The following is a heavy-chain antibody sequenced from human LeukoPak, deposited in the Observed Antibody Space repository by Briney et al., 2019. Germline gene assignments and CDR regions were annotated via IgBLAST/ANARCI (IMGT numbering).Heavy chain of an antibody. CDR3: ARDRGGRGFTYGQPLDY. V-gene: IGHV3-11*01. J-gene: IGHJ4*02. CDR2: VSGSGSPI. D-gene: IGHD5-18*01. Sequence: GGSLRLSCAASGFTFSDYYMSWFRQAPGKGLEWVSYVSGSGSPIYYADSVKGRFTISRDNAKNSLDLQMNSLRAEDTAVYYCARDRGGRGFTYGQPLDYWGQGTLVTVSS. CDR1: GFTFSDYY.